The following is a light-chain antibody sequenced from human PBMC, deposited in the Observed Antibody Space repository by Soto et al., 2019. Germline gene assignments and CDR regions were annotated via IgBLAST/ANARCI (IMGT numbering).Light chain of an antibody. J-gene: IGKJ4*01. CDR2: TAS. V-gene: IGKV3-15*01. CDR1: QNIESN. Sequence: DIVMTQSRFGLSGSPVESCTLSCRASQNIESNLAWYQQKPGQSPRLLIYTASTRASGIPARFSGSGYGTEFTLTISSLQSEDSAVYYCQQCNNWPPLTFGGGTKVDIK. CDR3: QQCNNWPPLT.